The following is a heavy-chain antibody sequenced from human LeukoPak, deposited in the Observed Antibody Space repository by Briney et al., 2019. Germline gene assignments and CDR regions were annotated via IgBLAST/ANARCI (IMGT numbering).Heavy chain of an antibody. CDR3: PRSPYDWFDP. D-gene: IGHD2-8*01. Sequence: ASVKVSCKASGYTFTGYYMHWVLQAPGQGLERMGQINPNSGGTNYAQKFQGRVTMTRDTSISTAYMDLSSLRSDDTAVHYCPRSPYDWFDPWRQGTLVTDSP. CDR1: GYTFTGYY. V-gene: IGHV1-2*06. CDR2: INPNSGGT. J-gene: IGHJ5*02.